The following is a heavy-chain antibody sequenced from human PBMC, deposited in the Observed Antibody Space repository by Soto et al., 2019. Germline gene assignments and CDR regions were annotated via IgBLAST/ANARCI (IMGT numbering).Heavy chain of an antibody. CDR3: ARDAYLASAGDF. CDR2: ISPYNAAT. J-gene: IGHJ4*02. CDR1: GYTFTNYG. Sequence: QVHLVQSGPEVKKPGASVKVSCKASGYTFTNYGINWVRQAPGQGLEGMGWISPYNAATKYAQKVQGRVTMTADTATSTVYMELMSLKSDDTAVYYCARDAYLASAGDFWGQGTLVIVSS. D-gene: IGHD6-13*01. V-gene: IGHV1-18*01.